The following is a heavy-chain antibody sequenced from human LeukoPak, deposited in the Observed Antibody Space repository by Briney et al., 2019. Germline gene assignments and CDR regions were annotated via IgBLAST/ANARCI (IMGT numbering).Heavy chain of an antibody. V-gene: IGHV5-51*01. D-gene: IGHD1-26*01. CDR3: ARRGSYYRSDPGFDAIDI. CDR1: GYSFTSYW. Sequence: GESLKISCKGSGYSFTSYWIGWVRQMPGKGLEWMGIIYPGDSDTRYSPSFQGQVTISADKSISTAYLQWSSLKASDTAMYYCARRGSYYRSDPGFDAIDIWGQGTMVTVSS. J-gene: IGHJ3*02. CDR2: IYPGDSDT.